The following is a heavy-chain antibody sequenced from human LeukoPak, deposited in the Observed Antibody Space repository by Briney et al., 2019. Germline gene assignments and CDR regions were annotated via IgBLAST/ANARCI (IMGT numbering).Heavy chain of an antibody. CDR3: AGVVGYYDGSGYNAFEI. J-gene: IGHJ3*02. D-gene: IGHD3-22*01. CDR2: IYYSGST. Sequence: PSETLSLTCTVSGGSISSYYWSWIRQPPGKGLEWIGYIYYSGSTNYNPSLKSRVTISVDTSKNQFSLKLSSVTAADTAVYYCAGVVGYYDGSGYNAFEIRGQGTLGTVSS. CDR1: GGSISSYY. V-gene: IGHV4-59*01.